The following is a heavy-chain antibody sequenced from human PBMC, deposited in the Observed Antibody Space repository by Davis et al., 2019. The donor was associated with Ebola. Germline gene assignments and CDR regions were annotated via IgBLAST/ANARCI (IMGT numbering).Heavy chain of an antibody. CDR1: GFTFSSYG. V-gene: IGHV3-30*18. CDR2: ISYDGSNK. Sequence: PGGSLRLSCAASGFTFSSYGMHWVRQAPGKGLEWVAVISYDGSNKYYADSVKGRFTISRDNSKNTLYLQMSSLRAEDTAVYDCVKDYFPTRHSGSSYDAFDIWGQGTMVTVSS. CDR3: VKDYFPTRHSGSSYDAFDI. D-gene: IGHD1-26*01. J-gene: IGHJ3*02.